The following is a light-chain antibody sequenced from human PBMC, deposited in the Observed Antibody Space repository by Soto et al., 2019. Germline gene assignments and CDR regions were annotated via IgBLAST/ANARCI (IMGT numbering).Light chain of an antibody. CDR1: NIGSKS. Sequence: SSELTQPPSVSVAPGQTARITCGGNNIGSKSVHWYQQKPGQAPVLVVYDDSDRPSGTPERFSGSNSGNTATLTISRVEAGDEADYYCQVWDSSSDRVVFGGGTQLTVL. CDR3: QVWDSSSDRVV. CDR2: DDS. J-gene: IGLJ2*01. V-gene: IGLV3-21*02.